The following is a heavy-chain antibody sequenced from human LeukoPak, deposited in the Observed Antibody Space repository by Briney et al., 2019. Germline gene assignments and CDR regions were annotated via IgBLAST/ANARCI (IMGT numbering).Heavy chain of an antibody. D-gene: IGHD3-16*01. CDR3: TRGGHPATLDAFDI. CDR2: IRSKAYGGTT. CDR1: GFTFGDYA. V-gene: IGHV3-49*04. J-gene: IGHJ3*02. Sequence: TGGSLRLSCTASGFTFGDYAMSWVRQAPGKGLEWVGFIRSKAYGGTTEYAASVKGRFTISRDDSKSIAYLQMNSLKTEDTAVYYCTRGGHPATLDAFDIWGQGTMVTVSS.